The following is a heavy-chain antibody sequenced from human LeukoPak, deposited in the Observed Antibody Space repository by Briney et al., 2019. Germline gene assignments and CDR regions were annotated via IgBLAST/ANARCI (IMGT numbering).Heavy chain of an antibody. CDR3: AKTPRYRAARQSHFDY. V-gene: IGHV3-33*06. D-gene: IGHD6-6*01. CDR1: GFTFSSYG. Sequence: PGRSLRLSCAASGFTFSSYGMHWVRQAPGKGLEWVAVIWYDGGNKYYADSVKGRFTISRDNSKKTLYLQMNSLRAEDTAVYYCAKTPRYRAARQSHFDYWGQGTLVTVSS. CDR2: IWYDGGNK. J-gene: IGHJ4*02.